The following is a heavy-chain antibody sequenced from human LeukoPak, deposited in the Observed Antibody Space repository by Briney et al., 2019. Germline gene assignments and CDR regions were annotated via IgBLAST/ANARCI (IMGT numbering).Heavy chain of an antibody. CDR1: GGTFSSYA. CDR3: ARMAVAAARSFDY. Sequence: SVNVSCKASGGTFSSYAISWVRQAPGQGLEWMGRIIPMLGIANYAQRFQGRVTITADKSTSTAYMELTSLRPEDTAVYYCARMAVAAARSFDYWGQGTLVTVSS. J-gene: IGHJ4*02. CDR2: IIPMLGIA. V-gene: IGHV1-69*04. D-gene: IGHD6-13*01.